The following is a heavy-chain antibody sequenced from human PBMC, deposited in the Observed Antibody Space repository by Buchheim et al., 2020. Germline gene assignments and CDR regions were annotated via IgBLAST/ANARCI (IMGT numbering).Heavy chain of an antibody. CDR1: GGSINSGGYF. J-gene: IGHJ4*02. CDR3: ARDLRPYCTNGVCYMGGFDY. CDR2: IYYSGNT. Sequence: QVQLQESGSGLVKPSQTLSLTCTVSGGSINSGGYFWSWIRQHPGKGLEWIGYIYYSGNTYYNPSLQSRVTISVDTSKNQFSLKLSSVTAADTAVYYCARDLRPYCTNGVCYMGGFDYWGQGTL. V-gene: IGHV4-31*03. D-gene: IGHD2-8*01.